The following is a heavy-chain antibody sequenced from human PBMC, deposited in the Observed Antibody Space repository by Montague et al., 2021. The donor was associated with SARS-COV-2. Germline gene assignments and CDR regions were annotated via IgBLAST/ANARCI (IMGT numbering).Heavy chain of an antibody. J-gene: IGHJ4*02. Sequence: YWTWIRQLPGKELEWIGSIYDSGGARYNPSLKSRVSISVDASKNQFSLRVTSVTAADTADYFCAGRGTGNYEIPDYWGQGILVTVSS. CDR2: IYDSGGA. CDR3: AGRGTGNYEIPDY. D-gene: IGHD3-3*01. V-gene: IGHV4-59*01. CDR1: Y.